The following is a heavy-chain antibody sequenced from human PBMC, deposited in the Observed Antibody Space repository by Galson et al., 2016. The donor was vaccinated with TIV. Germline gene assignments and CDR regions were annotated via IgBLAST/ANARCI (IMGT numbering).Heavy chain of an antibody. V-gene: IGHV1-69*06. J-gene: IGHJ6*02. Sequence: SVKVSCKASGCTFSSYVFNWVRLAPGQGLEWMGGIIPLFRTTNYAQKFQGRLTITADKSTNTAYMELNSLKYGDTAMYYCATDRNPAFDTYHFYYGMDVWGQGTTVIVSS. CDR3: ATDRNPAFDTYHFYYGMDV. CDR2: IIPLFRTT. D-gene: IGHD2-2*01. CDR1: GCTFSSYV.